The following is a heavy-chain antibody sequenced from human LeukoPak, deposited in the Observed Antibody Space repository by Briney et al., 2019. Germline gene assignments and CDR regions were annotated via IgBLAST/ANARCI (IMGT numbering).Heavy chain of an antibody. V-gene: IGHV3-21*01. Sequence: GGSLRHSCAASGFTFSSYSMNWVRQAPGKGLEWVSSISSSSSYIYYADSVKGRFTISRDNAKNSLYLQMNSLRAEDTAVYYCARLGTYCSSTSCYNHDAFDIWGQGTMVTVSS. CDR1: GFTFSSYS. D-gene: IGHD2-2*02. CDR2: ISSSSSYI. CDR3: ARLGTYCSSTSCYNHDAFDI. J-gene: IGHJ3*02.